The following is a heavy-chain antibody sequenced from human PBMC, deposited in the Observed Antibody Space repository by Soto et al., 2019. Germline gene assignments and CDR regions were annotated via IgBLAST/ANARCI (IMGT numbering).Heavy chain of an antibody. J-gene: IGHJ6*02. Sequence: VQLVESGGGVVQPGRSLRLSCAASGFTFSSYGMHWVRQAPGKGLDWVAVISYDGSNKYYADSVKGRFTISRDNSKNPLYLQMNSLRAEDTALYYCAKGLHSSGCYYGMDVWGQGPTVTVSS. CDR1: GFTFSSYG. CDR3: AKGLHSSGCYYGMDV. V-gene: IGHV3-30*18. CDR2: ISYDGSNK. D-gene: IGHD6-19*01.